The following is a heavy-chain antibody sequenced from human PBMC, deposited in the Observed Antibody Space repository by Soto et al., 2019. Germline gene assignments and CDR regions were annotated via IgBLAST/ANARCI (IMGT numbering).Heavy chain of an antibody. Sequence: ASVKVSCKASGGTFSSYAISWVRQAPGQGLEWMGGIIPIFGTANYAQKFQGRVTITADKSTSTAYMELSSLRSEDTAVYYCARVPRIAAAGTWFDPWGQGTLVTVSS. V-gene: IGHV1-69*06. CDR2: IIPIFGTA. CDR3: ARVPRIAAAGTWFDP. CDR1: GGTFSSYA. D-gene: IGHD6-13*01. J-gene: IGHJ5*02.